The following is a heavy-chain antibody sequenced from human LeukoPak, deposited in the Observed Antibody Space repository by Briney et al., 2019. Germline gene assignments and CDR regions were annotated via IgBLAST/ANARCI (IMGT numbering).Heavy chain of an antibody. Sequence: ASVKVSCKASGYSFTGYYTHWVRQAPGQGLEWMGWINPSSGDTNYAQRFQGRVTMTRDTSTSTAYMELSSLRSDDTAVYYCAKNPYEYYFDYWGQGTPVTVSS. D-gene: IGHD5-12*01. CDR1: GYSFTGYY. CDR2: INPSSGDT. J-gene: IGHJ4*02. CDR3: AKNPYEYYFDY. V-gene: IGHV1-2*02.